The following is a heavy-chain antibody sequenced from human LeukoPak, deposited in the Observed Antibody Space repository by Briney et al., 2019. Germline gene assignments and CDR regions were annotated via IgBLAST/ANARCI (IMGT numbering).Heavy chain of an antibody. V-gene: IGHV3-7*01. CDR2: LRQDGSEK. CDR3: ARRAYDSRPEAPTDN. J-gene: IGHJ4*02. Sequence: GGSLRLSCAASGFTFTNYWMEWVRQAPGKGLEWVAYLRQDGSEKSYVGSVKGRFTISRDNAKNSVYLQMNSLRVEDTAVYYCARRAYDSRPEAPTDNWGQGTLVTVSS. CDR1: GFTFTNYW. D-gene: IGHD3-22*01.